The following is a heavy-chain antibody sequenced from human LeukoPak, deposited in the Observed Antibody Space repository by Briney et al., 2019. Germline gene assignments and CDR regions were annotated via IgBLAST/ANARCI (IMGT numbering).Heavy chain of an antibody. Sequence: PGGSLILSCAASGFTFSSYGMHWVRQAPGKGLEWVAVISYDGSNKYYADSVKGRFTISRDNSKNTLYLQMNSLRAEDTAVYYCAKVTAAVAGYFDYWGQGTLVTVSS. CDR3: AKVTAAVAGYFDY. J-gene: IGHJ4*02. V-gene: IGHV3-30*18. D-gene: IGHD6-19*01. CDR2: ISYDGSNK. CDR1: GFTFSSYG.